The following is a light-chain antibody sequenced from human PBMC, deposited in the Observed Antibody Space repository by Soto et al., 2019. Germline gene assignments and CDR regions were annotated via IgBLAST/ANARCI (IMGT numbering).Light chain of an antibody. CDR2: SNN. J-gene: IGLJ2*01. CDR1: SSNIGSNT. V-gene: IGLV1-44*01. CDR3: AAWDDSLNGGGV. Sequence: QLVLTQPPSASGTPGQRVTISCSGSSSNIGSNTVNWYQQLPGTAPKLLIYSNNQRPSGVPDRFSGSKSGTSASLAISGLQSEDEADYYCAAWDDSLNGGGVFGGGTKVTVL.